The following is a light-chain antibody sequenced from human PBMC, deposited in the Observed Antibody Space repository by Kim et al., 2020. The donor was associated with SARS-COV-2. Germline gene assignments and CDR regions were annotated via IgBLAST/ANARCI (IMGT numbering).Light chain of an antibody. J-gene: IGKJ4*01. CDR1: PSVSSN. V-gene: IGKV3-15*01. CDR2: DAS. CDR3: HQYNNWPLT. Sequence: SMSPRERATLSCRASPSVSSNLAWYQQKPGQAPRLLIYDASTRATGIPARFSGSGSGTQFTLTISSLQSEDFAVYYCHQYNNWPLTFGGGTKVEI.